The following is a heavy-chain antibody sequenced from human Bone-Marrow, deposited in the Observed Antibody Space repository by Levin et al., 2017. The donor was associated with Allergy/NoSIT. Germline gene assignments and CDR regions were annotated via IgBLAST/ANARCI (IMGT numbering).Heavy chain of an antibody. Sequence: VASVKVSCKVSARYLTDYYIHWVQQAPGKGLQWVGLVDPEDGEAKYAPNFQGRVTITADTSADTAYMELRSLRSDDTAVYFCVTWGRPTLPTLHDFWGQGTLVTVSS. J-gene: IGHJ4*02. D-gene: IGHD3-16*01. V-gene: IGHV1-69-2*01. CDR2: VDPEDGEA. CDR3: VTWGRPTLPTLHDF. CDR1: ARYLTDYY.